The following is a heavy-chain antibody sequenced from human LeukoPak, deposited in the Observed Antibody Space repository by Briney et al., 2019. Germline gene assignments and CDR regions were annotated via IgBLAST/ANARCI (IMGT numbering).Heavy chain of an antibody. V-gene: IGHV3-23*01. CDR2: ISGSGGTT. J-gene: IGHJ4*02. CDR3: AAQKRWSSRPYYFDY. Sequence: GGSLRLSFAASGFTFSSYAMSWVRQAPGKGLEWVYTISGSGGTTYYADSVKGRFSISRDNSKNTLYLHMNSLRAEDTAVYYCAAQKRWSSRPYYFDYWGQGTLLTVSS. D-gene: IGHD6-6*01. CDR1: GFTFSSYA.